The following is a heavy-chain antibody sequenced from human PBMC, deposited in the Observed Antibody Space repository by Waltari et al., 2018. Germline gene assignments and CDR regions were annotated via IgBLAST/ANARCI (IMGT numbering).Heavy chain of an antibody. J-gene: IGHJ5*02. V-gene: IGHV4-39*01. Sequence: QLQLQESGPGLVKPSETLSLTCTVSGGSISSSSYYWGWIRQPPGKGLEWIGSISYSGSTYYNTSLMSRVTISVDTSKNQFSLKLTSVIAAETAVFYCAMFSKSANWIDPWGQGTLVTVSS. CDR3: AMFSKSANWIDP. CDR2: ISYSGST. CDR1: GGSISSSSYY. D-gene: IGHD3-3*02.